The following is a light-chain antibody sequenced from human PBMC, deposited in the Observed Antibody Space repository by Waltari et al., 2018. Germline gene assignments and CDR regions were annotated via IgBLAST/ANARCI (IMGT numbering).Light chain of an antibody. V-gene: IGLV5-39*01. CDR1: SGFDVASYN. CDR2: YFSDSSS. Sequence: QAVLTQPASLSASPGASVRLTCTLNSGFDVASYNIFWYQQKPGSPPRYLLYYFSDSSSHHGSGVPCRFSGSKDASANAGLFLISGLQSDDEADYHCAIWHSSAWVFGGGTRLTVL. CDR3: AIWHSSAWV. J-gene: IGLJ3*02.